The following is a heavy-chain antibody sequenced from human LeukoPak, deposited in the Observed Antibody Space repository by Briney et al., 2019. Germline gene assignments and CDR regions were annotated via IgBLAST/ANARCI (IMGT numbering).Heavy chain of an antibody. D-gene: IGHD3-22*01. Sequence: AAVKVSCKPSRYTFTSYDINLVLHATGPGLESMGCMNPNSGNTGYAQKFQGSVTMTRNTSMSTAYMELSSLRSEDTAVYYCARAPRRGSGFYYYYMDVWGKGTTVTVSS. CDR3: ARAPRRGSGFYYYYMDV. CDR1: RYTFTSYD. V-gene: IGHV1-8*01. CDR2: MNPNSGNT. J-gene: IGHJ6*03.